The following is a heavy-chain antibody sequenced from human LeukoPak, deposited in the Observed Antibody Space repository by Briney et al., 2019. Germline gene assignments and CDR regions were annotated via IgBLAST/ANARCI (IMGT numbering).Heavy chain of an antibody. Sequence: SETLSLTCTVSGSSISSYYWSWIRQPPGKGLEWIGYIYTSGSTNYNPSLKSRVTISVDTSKNQFSLRLSSVTAADTAVYYCARLLGWFDPWGQGTLVTVSS. V-gene: IGHV4-4*09. CDR1: GSSISSYY. CDR2: IYTSGST. CDR3: ARLLGWFDP. J-gene: IGHJ5*02.